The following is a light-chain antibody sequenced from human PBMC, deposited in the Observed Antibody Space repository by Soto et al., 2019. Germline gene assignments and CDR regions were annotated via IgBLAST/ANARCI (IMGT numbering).Light chain of an antibody. J-gene: IGKJ2*01. CDR2: GTS. Sequence: IVLTQSPGTLSLSPGERATLSCRASQSVSNSYFAWYQQKPGQAPRLLIYGTSNTATGIPARFSGSRSGTYLTHTISSLEHEDFAVYYCQQYRTSPYTFGQGTQLEIK. CDR1: QSVSNSY. V-gene: IGKV3-20*01. CDR3: QQYRTSPYT.